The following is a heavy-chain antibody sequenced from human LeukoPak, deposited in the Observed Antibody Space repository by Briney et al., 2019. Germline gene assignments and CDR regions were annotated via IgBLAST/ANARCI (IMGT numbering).Heavy chain of an antibody. J-gene: IGHJ6*03. V-gene: IGHV4-39*07. Sequence: SETLSLTCTVSGGSISSSSYYWGWIRQPPGKWLEWVGSIYYSGSTYYNPSLKSRVTISVDTSKNQFSLKLSSVTAADTAVYYCAREVDTAMESYYYMDVWGKGTTVTVSS. D-gene: IGHD5-18*01. CDR3: AREVDTAMESYYYMDV. CDR1: GGSISSSSYY. CDR2: IYYSGST.